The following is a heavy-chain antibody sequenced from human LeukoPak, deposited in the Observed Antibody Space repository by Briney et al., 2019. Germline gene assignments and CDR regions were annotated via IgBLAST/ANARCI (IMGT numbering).Heavy chain of an antibody. CDR2: IRQDGDTK. Sequence: GGSLRLSCAASGFPFNAYWMTWVRQAPGKGLEWVANIRQDGDTKYYVDSVKGRFTISRDNAKNSLYLQMNSLRAEDTAVYYCARETGSGYGMDVWGQGTTVTVSS. V-gene: IGHV3-7*03. CDR3: ARETGSGYGMDV. CDR1: GFPFNAYW. D-gene: IGHD3-10*01. J-gene: IGHJ6*02.